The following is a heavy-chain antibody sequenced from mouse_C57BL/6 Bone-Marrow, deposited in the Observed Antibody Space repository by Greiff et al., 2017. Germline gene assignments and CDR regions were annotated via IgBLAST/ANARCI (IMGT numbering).Heavy chain of an antibody. CDR1: GYTFTSYG. CDR3: ARREMVSYWYFDV. J-gene: IGHJ1*03. D-gene: IGHD2-3*01. Sequence: VQLQQSGAELARPGASVKLSCKASGYTFTSYGISWVKQRTGQGLEWIGEIYPRSGNTYSNEKFKGKATLTADKSSSKAYMELRSLTSEDSAVYFCARREMVSYWYFDVWGTGTTVTVSS. CDR2: IYPRSGNT. V-gene: IGHV1-81*01.